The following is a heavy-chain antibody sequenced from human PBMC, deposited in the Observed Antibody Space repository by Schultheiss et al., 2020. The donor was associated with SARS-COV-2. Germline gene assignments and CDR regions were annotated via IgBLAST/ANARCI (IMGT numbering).Heavy chain of an antibody. CDR1: GGSISSYY. CDR2: INHSGST. V-gene: IGHV4-34*01. D-gene: IGHD3-22*01. Sequence: SETLSLTCTVSGGSISSYYWSWIRQPPGKGLEWIGEINHSGSTNYNPSLKSRVTISVDTSKNQFSLKLSSVTAADTAVYYCARVQNYDSSGYYRGYFDYWGQGTLVTVSS. J-gene: IGHJ4*02. CDR3: ARVQNYDSSGYYRGYFDY.